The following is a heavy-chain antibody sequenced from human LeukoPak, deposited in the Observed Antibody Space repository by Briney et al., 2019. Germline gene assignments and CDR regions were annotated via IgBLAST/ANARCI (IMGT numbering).Heavy chain of an antibody. CDR3: ARAGGYNWNLGP. CDR2: INPNSGDT. J-gene: IGHJ5*02. D-gene: IGHD1-7*01. V-gene: IGHV1-2*02. Sequence: GASVKVSCKASGYTFTSDYMNWVRQAPGQGLEWMGWINPNSGDTNYAQKFQGRVTMTRDTSISTAYMELSRLRSDDTAVYYCARAGGYNWNLGPWGQGTLVTVSS. CDR1: GYTFTSDY.